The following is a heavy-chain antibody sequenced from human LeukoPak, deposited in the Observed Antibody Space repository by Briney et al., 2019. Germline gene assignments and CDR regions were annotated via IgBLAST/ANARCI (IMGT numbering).Heavy chain of an antibody. CDR1: GGSFSGYY. D-gene: IGHD3-10*01. Sequence: SETLSLTCAVYGGSFSGYYWSWIRQPPGKGLEWIGEINHSGSTNYNPSLKSRVTISVDTSKNQFSLKLSSVTAADTAVYYCAGDYRLTQIQDWGQGTLVTVSS. CDR2: INHSGST. V-gene: IGHV4-34*01. J-gene: IGHJ1*01. CDR3: AGDYRLTQIQD.